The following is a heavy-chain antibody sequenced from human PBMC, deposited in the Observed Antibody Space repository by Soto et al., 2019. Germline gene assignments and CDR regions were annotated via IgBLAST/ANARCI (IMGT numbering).Heavy chain of an antibody. V-gene: IGHV3-30*18. CDR2: ISYDGSNK. Sequence: GGSLRLSCAASGFTFSSYGMHWVRQAPGKGLEWVAVISYDGSNKYYADSVKGRFTISRDNSKNTLYLQMNSLRAEDTAVYYCAKDIVAVRGDYYYYGMDVWGQGTTVTGSS. J-gene: IGHJ6*01. CDR3: AKDIVAVRGDYYYYGMDV. CDR1: GFTFSSYG. D-gene: IGHD5-12*01.